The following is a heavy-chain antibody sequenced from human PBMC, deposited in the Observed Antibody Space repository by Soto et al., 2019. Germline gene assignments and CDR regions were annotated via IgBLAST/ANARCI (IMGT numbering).Heavy chain of an antibody. J-gene: IGHJ5*02. CDR2: INHSGST. CDR3: ARVHVGRPARFDP. Sequence: QVQLQQWGAGLLKPSETLSLTCAVYGGSFSGYYWSWIRQPPGKGLEWIGEINHSGSTNYNPSLKSRVTRSVDTSKNQLSMKLSSGTAADTAVYSCARVHVGRPARFDPGGQGTLVTVSS. V-gene: IGHV4-34*01. D-gene: IGHD1-1*01. CDR1: GGSFSGYY.